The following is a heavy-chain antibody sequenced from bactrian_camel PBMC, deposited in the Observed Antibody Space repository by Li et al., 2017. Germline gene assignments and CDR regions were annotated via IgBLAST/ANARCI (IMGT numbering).Heavy chain of an antibody. CDR2: IADDGTT. J-gene: IGHJ4*01. D-gene: IGHD4*01. V-gene: IGHV3S53*01. CDR1: ESMDGNWC. Sequence: HVQLVESGGGSVQAGGSLRLSCTASESMDGNWCMGWFRRVPHKDRQGIATIADDGTTNYIDSVKGRFTLSRDDAKKTLYLQMENLKPEDTAMYYCAADYAPPGEPCLARTMQFYPSGHGTQVTVS.